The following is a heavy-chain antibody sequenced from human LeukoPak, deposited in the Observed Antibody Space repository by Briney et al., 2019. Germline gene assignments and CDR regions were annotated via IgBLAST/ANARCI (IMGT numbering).Heavy chain of an antibody. CDR2: ISWNSGSI. D-gene: IGHD2-2*01. J-gene: IGHJ4*02. CDR1: GFTFDDYA. V-gene: IGHV3-9*01. Sequence: GGSLRLSCAASGFTFDDYAMHWVRQAPGKGLECVSGISWNSGSIGYADSVKGRFTISRDNAKNSLYLQMNSLRAEYTALYYCAKTPMDRYCSSTSCYYFDYWGQGTLVTVSS. CDR3: AKTPMDRYCSSTSCYYFDY.